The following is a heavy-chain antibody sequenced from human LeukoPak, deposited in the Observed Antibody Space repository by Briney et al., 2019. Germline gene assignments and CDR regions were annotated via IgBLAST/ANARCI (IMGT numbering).Heavy chain of an antibody. D-gene: IGHD5-24*01. V-gene: IGHV4-4*07. CDR2: IYTSGST. CDR3: ATGDGYNSFDY. Sequence: SETLSLTCTVSGGSFSSYYWSWLRQPAGKGLEWIGRIYTSGSTNYNSSLKSRVTMSVDTSKNQVSLKLSSVTAADTAGYYCATGDGYNSFDYWGQGTLVTVSS. CDR1: GGSFSSYY. J-gene: IGHJ4*02.